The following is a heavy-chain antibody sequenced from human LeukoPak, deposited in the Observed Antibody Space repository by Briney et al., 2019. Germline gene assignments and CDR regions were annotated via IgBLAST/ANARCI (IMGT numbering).Heavy chain of an antibody. CDR1: GYTLTELS. J-gene: IGHJ3*02. Sequence: ASVKVSCKVSGYTLTELSMHWVRQAPGKGLEWMGGFDPEDGETIYAQKFQGRVTMTEDTSTDTAYMELSSLRSEDTAVYYCATQRDGYPPGSIAFDIWGQGTMVTVSS. V-gene: IGHV1-24*01. D-gene: IGHD5-24*01. CDR2: FDPEDGET. CDR3: ATQRDGYPPGSIAFDI.